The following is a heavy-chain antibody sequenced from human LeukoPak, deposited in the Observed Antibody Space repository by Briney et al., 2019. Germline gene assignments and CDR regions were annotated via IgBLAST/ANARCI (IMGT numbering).Heavy chain of an antibody. CDR3: ARVGIGEYGSGSYSPFDP. D-gene: IGHD3-10*01. V-gene: IGHV3-21*01. Sequence: GGSLRLSCAASGFTFSSYSMNWVRQAPGKGLEWVSSISSSSSYIYYADSVKGRFTISRDNAKNSLYLQMNSLRAEDTAVNYCARVGIGEYGSGSYSPFDPWGQGTLVTVSS. CDR1: GFTFSSYS. J-gene: IGHJ5*02. CDR2: ISSSSSYI.